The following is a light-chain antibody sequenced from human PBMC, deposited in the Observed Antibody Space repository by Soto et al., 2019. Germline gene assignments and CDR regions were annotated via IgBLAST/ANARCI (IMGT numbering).Light chain of an antibody. CDR2: GAS. CDR1: QSVSSN. Sequence: EIVMTQSPATLSVSPGERATLSCRASQSVSSNLAWYQQKPGQAPRLLIYGASHRATGIPARFSGSGSGTEFPLTISSLQSEDFAVYYCQQYNTWPPKTFGQGTKVEIK. V-gene: IGKV3-15*01. CDR3: QQYNTWPPKT. J-gene: IGKJ1*01.